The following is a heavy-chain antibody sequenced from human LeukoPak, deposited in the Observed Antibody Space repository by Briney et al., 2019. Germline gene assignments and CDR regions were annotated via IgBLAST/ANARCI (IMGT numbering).Heavy chain of an antibody. J-gene: IGHJ5*02. CDR3: ARDSFHTS. CDR1: GFTVSNNY. V-gene: IGHV3-66*01. Sequence: PGGSLRLSCVVSGFTVSNNYMNWVRQAPGKGLEWLSIIYNSGATYYADSVRGRFTIPRDNSKSTIYLQMNSLRAEDTAVYHCARDSFHTSWGQGTLVTVSS. D-gene: IGHD2-2*02. CDR2: IYNSGAT.